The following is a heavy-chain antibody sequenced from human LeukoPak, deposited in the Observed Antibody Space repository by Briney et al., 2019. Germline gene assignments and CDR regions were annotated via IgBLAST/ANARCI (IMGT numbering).Heavy chain of an antibody. J-gene: IGHJ6*03. CDR3: ARVGYDFWSSYYYYMDV. Sequence: GGSLRLSCAASGFTFSSYGMHWVRQAPGKGLEWVAFIRYDGSNKYYADSVKGRFTISRDNSKNTLYLQMGSLRAEDMAVYYCARVGYDFWSSYYYYMDVWGKGTTVTVSS. CDR1: GFTFSSYG. D-gene: IGHD3-3*01. V-gene: IGHV3-30*02. CDR2: IRYDGSNK.